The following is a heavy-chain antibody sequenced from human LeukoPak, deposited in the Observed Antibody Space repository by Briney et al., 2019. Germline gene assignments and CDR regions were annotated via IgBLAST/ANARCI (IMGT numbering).Heavy chain of an antibody. CDR2: INTITGNP. J-gene: IGHJ4*02. V-gene: IGHV7-4-1*02. D-gene: IGHD3-22*01. CDR1: GYTFTTYA. Sequence: ASVKVSRKASGYTFTTYAMNWVRQAPGQGLEWMGWINTITGNPTYAQGFTGHFVFSLDTSVSTAYLQISSLKAEDTAVYYCARGDRGYDSSGYCDYWGQGTLVTVSS. CDR3: ARGDRGYDSSGYCDY.